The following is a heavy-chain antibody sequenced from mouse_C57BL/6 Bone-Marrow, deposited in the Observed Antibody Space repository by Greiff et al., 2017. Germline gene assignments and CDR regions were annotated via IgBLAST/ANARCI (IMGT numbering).Heavy chain of an antibody. V-gene: IGHV1-15*01. CDR3: TRGNYYGSSYWYFDV. J-gene: IGHJ1*03. CDR1: GYTFTDYE. Sequence: QVQLQQSGAELVRPGASVTLSCKASGYTFTDYEMHWVKQTPVHGLEWIGAIDPETGGTAYNQKFKGKAILTADTSSSTAYMELRSLTSEDSAVYYCTRGNYYGSSYWYFDVWGTGTTVTVSS. D-gene: IGHD1-1*01. CDR2: IDPETGGT.